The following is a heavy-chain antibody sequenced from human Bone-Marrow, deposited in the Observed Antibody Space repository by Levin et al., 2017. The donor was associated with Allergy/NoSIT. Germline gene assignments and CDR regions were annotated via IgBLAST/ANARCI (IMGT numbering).Heavy chain of an antibody. V-gene: IGHV3-48*02. Sequence: LSLTCAASGFTFSIHAMNWVRQAPGRGLEWISYISSSSHAIYYSDSVKGRFTISRDNAKNSLYLQMNSLRDEDTAVYFWAGDIRGSSSGWAVDSWGQGTLVTVSS. CDR2: ISSSSHAI. D-gene: IGHD6-19*01. CDR3: AGDIRGSSSGWAVDS. CDR1: GFTFSIHA. J-gene: IGHJ4*02.